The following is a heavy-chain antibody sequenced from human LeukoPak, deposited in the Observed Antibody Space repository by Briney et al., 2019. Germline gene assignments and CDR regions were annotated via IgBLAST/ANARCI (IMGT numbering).Heavy chain of an antibody. V-gene: IGHV1-18*04. CDR3: ARVLGLHRNDY. D-gene: IGHD3/OR15-3a*01. J-gene: IGHJ4*02. CDR2: ISAYNGNT. CDR1: GYTFTSYY. Sequence: ASVKVSCKASGYTFTSYYMHWVRQAPGQGLEWMGWISAYNGNTNYAQKLQGRVTMTTDTSTSTAYMELRSLRSDDTAVYYCARVLGLHRNDYWGQGTLVTVSS.